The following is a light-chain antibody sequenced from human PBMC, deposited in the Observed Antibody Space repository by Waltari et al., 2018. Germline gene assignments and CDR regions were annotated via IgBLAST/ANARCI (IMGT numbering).Light chain of an antibody. CDR1: SDINVDDFN. CDR3: MFWPSNVWV. V-gene: IGLV5-37*01. Sequence: QPVLTQPPSSSASPGESARLTCTLPSDINVDDFNIYWYQQKAGRPPRFLLYYKSGSEKAQGSGVPSRFSGSKDASANARILLSSGLQSEDEADYYCMFWPSNVWVFGGGTKLTVL. CDR2: YKSGSEK. J-gene: IGLJ3*02.